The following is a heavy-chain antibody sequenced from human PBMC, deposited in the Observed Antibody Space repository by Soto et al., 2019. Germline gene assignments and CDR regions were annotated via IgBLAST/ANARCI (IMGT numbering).Heavy chain of an antibody. CDR1: SSYF. V-gene: IGHV3-7*01. CDR2: IKQDGSEK. CDR3: ARVAYGNGWIFDH. J-gene: IGHJ4*01. D-gene: IGHD6-19*01. Sequence: SSYFWGWVRQAPGKGLEWVANIKQDGSEKYYVDSVKGRFTLSRDNAQNSLQLQMNSLRAEDTAIYFCARVAYGNGWIFDHWGQGTLVTVSS.